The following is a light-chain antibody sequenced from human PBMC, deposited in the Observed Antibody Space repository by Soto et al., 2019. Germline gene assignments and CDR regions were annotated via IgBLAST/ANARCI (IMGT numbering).Light chain of an antibody. CDR1: RSFASSY. J-gene: IGKJ1*01. CDR3: QHYNSYSEA. V-gene: IGKV3-15*01. CDR2: GAS. Sequence: EIVLTQSPGTLSLSPGERATLSCRASRSFASSYLAWYQQKPGQAPRLLIYGASTRATAIPARFSGSGSGTEFTLTISSLQSDDFATYYCQHYNSYSEAFGQGTKVDIK.